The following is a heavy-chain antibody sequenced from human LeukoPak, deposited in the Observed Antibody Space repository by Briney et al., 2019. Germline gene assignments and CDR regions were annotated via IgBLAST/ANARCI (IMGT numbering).Heavy chain of an antibody. CDR3: ARAHSSGYYYDY. V-gene: IGHV4-59*01. J-gene: IGHJ4*02. CDR1: GGSISSYY. Sequence: SETLSLTCAVSGGSISSYYWSWIRQPPGKGLEWIGYIYYCGSTNYNPSLKSRVTISVDTSKNQFSLKLSSVTAADTAVYYCARAHSSGYYYDYWGQGTLVTVSS. CDR2: IYYCGST. D-gene: IGHD3-22*01.